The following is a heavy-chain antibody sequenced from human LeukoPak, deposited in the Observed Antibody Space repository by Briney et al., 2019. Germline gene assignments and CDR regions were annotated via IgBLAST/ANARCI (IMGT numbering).Heavy chain of an antibody. CDR3: ARPGGYAFDV. CDR2: ITYDGSDT. CDR1: GFIFSTYA. V-gene: IGHV3-30*04. Sequence: GTSLRLSCEASGFIFSTYAFHWVRQAPGKGPEGMAFITYDGSDTYFADSVKGRFTLSRDNSKNALYLQMNSLTSADTAMYYCARPGGYAFDVWGQGTMVTVSS. D-gene: IGHD3-10*01. J-gene: IGHJ3*01.